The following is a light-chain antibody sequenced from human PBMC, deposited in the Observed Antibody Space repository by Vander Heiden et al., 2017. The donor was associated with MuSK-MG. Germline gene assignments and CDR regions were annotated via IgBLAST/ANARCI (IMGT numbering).Light chain of an antibody. CDR3: QQDDSYPLT. J-gene: IGKJ4*01. CDR2: AAS. Sequence: AIRMTQSPSSFSASTGDRVTITCRASQGISSYLAWYQQKPGKAPKLLIYAASTLQSGVPSRFGGSGSGTDFTLTISCLQSEDFATYYCQQDDSYPLTFGGGTKVEIK. CDR1: QGISSY. V-gene: IGKV1-8*01.